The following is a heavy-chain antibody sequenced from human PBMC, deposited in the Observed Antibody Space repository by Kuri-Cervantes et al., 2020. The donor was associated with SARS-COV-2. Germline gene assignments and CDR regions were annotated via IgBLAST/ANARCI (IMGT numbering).Heavy chain of an antibody. CDR3: ARVDGYNKNFDY. D-gene: IGHD5-24*01. Sequence: SETLSLTCAVSGYSISSGYYWGWIRQPPGKGLEWIGSIYHSGSTNYNPSLKSRVTISVDTSKNQFSLKLSSVTAADTAVYYCARVDGYNKNFDYWGQGTLVTVSS. J-gene: IGHJ4*02. V-gene: IGHV4-38-2*01. CDR2: IYHSGST. CDR1: GYSISSGYY.